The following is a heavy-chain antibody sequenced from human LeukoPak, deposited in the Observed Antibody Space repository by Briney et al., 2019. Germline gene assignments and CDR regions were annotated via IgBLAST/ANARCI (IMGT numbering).Heavy chain of an antibody. J-gene: IGHJ4*02. CDR2: ISAYNGNT. V-gene: IGHV1-18*01. Sequence: GASVKVSCKASGYTFTSYGISWVRQAPGQGLEWMGWISAYNGNTNYAQKLQGRVTMTTDTSTSTAYMELSSLRSEDTAVYYCARARWGKEGGYYFDYWGQGTLVTVSS. CDR3: ARARWGKEGGYYFDY. CDR1: GYTFTSYG. D-gene: IGHD3-16*01.